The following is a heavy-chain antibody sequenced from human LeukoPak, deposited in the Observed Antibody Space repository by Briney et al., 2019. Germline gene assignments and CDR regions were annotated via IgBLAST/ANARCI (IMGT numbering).Heavy chain of an antibody. CDR2: IYYSGNT. CDR3: ARGNWNYLRCAFDI. Sequence: ASETLSLTCTVSGVSISSSNSYWGWIRQPPGKGLEWIGSIYYSGNTYYNASLKSRVTISVDTSKNQFSLKLSSVTAADTAVYYCARGNWNYLRCAFDIWGQGTMVTVSS. J-gene: IGHJ3*02. V-gene: IGHV4-39*07. CDR1: GVSISSSNSY. D-gene: IGHD1-7*01.